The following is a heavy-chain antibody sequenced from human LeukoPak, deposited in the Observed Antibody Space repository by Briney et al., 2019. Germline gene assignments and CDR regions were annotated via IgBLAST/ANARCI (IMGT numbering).Heavy chain of an antibody. V-gene: IGHV4-39*07. J-gene: IGHJ5*02. CDR3: ARGRGYSYGAIGWFDP. CDR2: IYYSGST. D-gene: IGHD5-18*01. CDR1: GGSISSSSYY. Sequence: SETLSLTCTVSGGSISSSSYYWGWIRQPPGKGLEWIGSIYYSGSTYYNPSLKSRVSISLDTSKNHFSLKLSSVTAADTAVYYCARGRGYSYGAIGWFDPWGQGTLVTVSS.